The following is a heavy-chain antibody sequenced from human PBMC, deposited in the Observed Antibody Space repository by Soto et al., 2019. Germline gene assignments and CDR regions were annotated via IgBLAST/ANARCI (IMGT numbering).Heavy chain of an antibody. CDR2: ISGSGGST. Sequence: GGSLGLSCAASGCTFSNYAMSWVRQAPGKGLEWVSTISGSGGSTYYADSVKGRFTISRDNSKNTLYLQMSSLRAEDTAVYYCAKARNPTYSYDSGGSSTFDDYWGQGTLVTAPQ. CDR3: AKARNPTYSYDSGGSSTFDDY. J-gene: IGHJ4*02. D-gene: IGHD3-22*01. V-gene: IGHV3-23*01. CDR1: GCTFSNYA.